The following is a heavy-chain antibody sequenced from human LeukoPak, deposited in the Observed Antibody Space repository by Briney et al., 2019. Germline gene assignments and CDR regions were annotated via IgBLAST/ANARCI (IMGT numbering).Heavy chain of an antibody. CDR3: AAATNHYYYYYMDV. Sequence: VASVKVSCKVSGYTLTELSMHWVRQAPGQGLEWMGIINPSGGSTSYAQKFQGRVTMTRDTSTSTVYMELSSLRSEDTAVYYCAAATNHYYYYYMDVWGKGTTVTVSS. D-gene: IGHD2-15*01. V-gene: IGHV1-46*01. J-gene: IGHJ6*03. CDR1: GYTLTELS. CDR2: INPSGGST.